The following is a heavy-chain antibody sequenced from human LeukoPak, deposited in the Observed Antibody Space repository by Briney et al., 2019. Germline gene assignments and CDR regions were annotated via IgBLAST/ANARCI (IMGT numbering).Heavy chain of an antibody. Sequence: ASVKVSCEASGYTFTSYGISWVRQAPGQGLEWMGWISAYNGDTNYAQKLQGRVTMTTDTSTGTAYMELRSLRSDDTAVYYCARDSMVRGVIGAHFDYWGQGTLVTVSS. J-gene: IGHJ4*02. V-gene: IGHV1-18*01. CDR2: ISAYNGDT. CDR1: GYTFTSYG. D-gene: IGHD3-10*01. CDR3: ARDSMVRGVIGAHFDY.